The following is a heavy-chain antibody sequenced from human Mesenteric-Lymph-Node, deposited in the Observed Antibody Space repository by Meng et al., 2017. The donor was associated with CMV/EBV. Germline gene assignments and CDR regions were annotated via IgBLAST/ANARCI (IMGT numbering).Heavy chain of an antibody. Sequence: LSCSSSGFTFSDYTLIWARQAPGKGLEWVSSISPSGDFISYSDSVKGRFTISRDSAKSSLFLQMNSLRAEDTAVYYCTGELSYRSVYWGQGTLVTVSS. J-gene: IGHJ4*02. V-gene: IGHV3-21*01. CDR1: GFTFSDYT. CDR2: ISPSGDFI. D-gene: IGHD1-26*01. CDR3: TGELSYRSVY.